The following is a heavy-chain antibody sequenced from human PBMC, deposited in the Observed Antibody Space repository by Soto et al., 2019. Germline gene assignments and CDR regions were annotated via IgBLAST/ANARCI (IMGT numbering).Heavy chain of an antibody. CDR3: ARDRVESGYPEYFQH. V-gene: IGHV3-53*01. Sequence: EVQLVESGGGLIQPGGSLRLSCAASGFTVSSNYMSWVPQAPGKGLEWVPVIYGGGSTYYPDSVKGRFTISRDNSKNTLYLQMNSLRAEDTAVYYCARDRVESGYPEYFQHWGQGTLVTVSS. D-gene: IGHD3-22*01. J-gene: IGHJ1*01. CDR1: GFTVSSNY. CDR2: IYGGGST.